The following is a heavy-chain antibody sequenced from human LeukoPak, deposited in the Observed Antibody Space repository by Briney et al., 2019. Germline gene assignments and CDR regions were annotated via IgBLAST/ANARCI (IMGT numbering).Heavy chain of an antibody. CDR2: ISYDGSNK. Sequence: PGGSLRLSCAASGFTFSSYAMHWVRQAPGKGLEWVAIISYDGSNKYYADSVKGRFTISRDNSKNTLYLQMNSLRAEDTAVYHCARDLRYGSGSYYSPRWGQGTLVTVSS. V-gene: IGHV3-30-3*01. J-gene: IGHJ4*02. D-gene: IGHD3-10*01. CDR1: GFTFSSYA. CDR3: ARDLRYGSGSYYSPR.